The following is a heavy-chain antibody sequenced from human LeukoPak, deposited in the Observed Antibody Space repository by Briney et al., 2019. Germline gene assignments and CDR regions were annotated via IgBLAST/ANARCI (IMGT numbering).Heavy chain of an antibody. CDR3: ARDNCSSTSCYGDYYYGMDV. CDR2: ISSSSSYI. Sequence: GGSLRLSCAASGFTFSSYSMNWVRQAPGKGLEWVSSISSSSSYIYYADSVKGRFTISRDNAKNSLYLQTNSLRAEDTAVYYCARDNCSSTSCYGDYYYGMDVWGQGTTVTVSS. CDR1: GFTFSSYS. V-gene: IGHV3-21*01. D-gene: IGHD2-2*01. J-gene: IGHJ6*02.